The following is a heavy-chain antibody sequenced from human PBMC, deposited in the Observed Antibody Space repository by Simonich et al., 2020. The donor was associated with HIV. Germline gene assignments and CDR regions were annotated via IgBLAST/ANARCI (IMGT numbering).Heavy chain of an antibody. CDR2: ITPIFGTA. V-gene: IGHV1-69*13. Sequence: QVQLVQSGAEVKKPGSSVKVSCKASGGTFSSFAISWVRQDPGLGFVGVGGITPIFGTANYAQMSPGRVTITADESTSTAYMELSSLRSEDTGIYYCARKGGGRGVYYFDYWGQGTLVTVSS. J-gene: IGHJ4*02. D-gene: IGHD3-10*01. CDR3: ARKGGGRGVYYFDY. CDR1: GGTFSSFA.